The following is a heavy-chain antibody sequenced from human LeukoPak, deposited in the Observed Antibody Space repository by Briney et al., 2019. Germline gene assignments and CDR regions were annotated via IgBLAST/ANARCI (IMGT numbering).Heavy chain of an antibody. CDR3: AKVSPSGSYYFDY. Sequence: PGGSLRLSCAASEFTFSNYAMSWVRQAPGKGLEWVSAISGSGYSTFYADSVRGRFTISRDNSRNTLYLQMNSLRAEDTAVYYCAKVSPSGSYYFDYWGQGTLVTVPS. V-gene: IGHV3-23*01. CDR1: EFTFSNYA. J-gene: IGHJ4*02. D-gene: IGHD1-26*01. CDR2: ISGSGYST.